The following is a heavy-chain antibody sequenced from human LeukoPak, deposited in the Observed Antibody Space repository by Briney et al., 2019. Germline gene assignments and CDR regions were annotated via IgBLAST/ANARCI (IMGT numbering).Heavy chain of an antibody. V-gene: IGHV1-2*02. CDR2: INPHSGGT. CDR3: ARSGGNSNAFDI. Sequence: ASVKVSCKASGYTFTGYYMHWVRQAPGQGLEWMGWINPHSGGTKYAQKFQGRVTLTRDTSISTAYMELSRLRSDDTAVYYCARSGGNSNAFDIWGQGTMVTVSS. J-gene: IGHJ3*02. D-gene: IGHD4-23*01. CDR1: GYTFTGYY.